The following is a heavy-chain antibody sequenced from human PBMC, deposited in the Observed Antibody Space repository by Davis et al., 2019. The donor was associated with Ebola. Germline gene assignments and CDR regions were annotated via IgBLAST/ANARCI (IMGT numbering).Heavy chain of an antibody. Sequence: PSETLSLTCTVSGGSISSYYWSWIRQPPGKGLEWIGEINHSGSTNYNPSLKSRVTISVDTSKNQFSLKLSSVTAADTAVYYCARGRRGYSYGLPRDAFDIWGQGTMVTVSS. J-gene: IGHJ3*02. CDR1: GGSISSYY. V-gene: IGHV4-34*01. CDR3: ARGRRGYSYGLPRDAFDI. D-gene: IGHD5-18*01. CDR2: INHSGST.